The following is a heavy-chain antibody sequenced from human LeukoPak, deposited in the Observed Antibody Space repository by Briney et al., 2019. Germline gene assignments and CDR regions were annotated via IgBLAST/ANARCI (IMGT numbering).Heavy chain of an antibody. Sequence: ASVNVSCKASGGTFSSYTISWVRQAPGQGVEWMGRIIPILGIANYAQKFQGRVTITADKSTSTAYMELSSVRSEDTAVYYCARSSVAYYDILTGYYNRYGMDVWGQGTTVTVSS. CDR3: ARSSVAYYDILTGYYNRYGMDV. D-gene: IGHD3-9*01. CDR2: IIPILGIA. CDR1: GGTFSSYT. V-gene: IGHV1-69*02. J-gene: IGHJ6*02.